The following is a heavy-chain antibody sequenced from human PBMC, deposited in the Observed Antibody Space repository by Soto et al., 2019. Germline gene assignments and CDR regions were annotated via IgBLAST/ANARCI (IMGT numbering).Heavy chain of an antibody. D-gene: IGHD2-15*01. CDR3: ASDGGIVVVVAETSSYAFDI. Sequence: SETLSLTCTVSGGSISSSSYYWGWIRQPPGKGLEWIGSIYYSGSTYYNPSLKSRVTISVDTSKNQFSLKLSSVTAADTAVYYCASDGGIVVVVAETSSYAFDIWGQGTMVTVSS. CDR2: IYYSGST. CDR1: GGSISSSSYY. V-gene: IGHV4-39*01. J-gene: IGHJ3*02.